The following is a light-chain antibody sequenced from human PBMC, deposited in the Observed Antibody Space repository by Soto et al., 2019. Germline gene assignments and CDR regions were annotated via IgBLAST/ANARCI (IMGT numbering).Light chain of an antibody. V-gene: IGKV1-5*03. CDR2: KAF. J-gene: IGKJ2*01. Sequence: DIQMTQSPSTLSASVGDRVTITCRASQSISSGLAWYQQKPGKAPKLLIYKAFSLESGVPSRFSGSGSGTEFTLTISSLQPDDFATYYCQQYNSYSYTFGQGTKLEIK. CDR3: QQYNSYSYT. CDR1: QSISSG.